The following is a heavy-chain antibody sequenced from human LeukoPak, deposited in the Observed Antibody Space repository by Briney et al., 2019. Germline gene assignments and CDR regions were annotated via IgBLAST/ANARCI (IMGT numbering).Heavy chain of an antibody. Sequence: GASVKVSCKASGYTFTSYGISWVRQAPGQGLEWMGWISAYNGNTNHAQKLQGRVTMTTDTSTSTAYMELRSLRSDDTAVYYCARDPKTLLKGTVTRDDAFDIWGQGTMVTVSS. D-gene: IGHD4-17*01. CDR3: ARDPKTLLKGTVTRDDAFDI. V-gene: IGHV1-18*01. CDR2: ISAYNGNT. J-gene: IGHJ3*02. CDR1: GYTFTSYG.